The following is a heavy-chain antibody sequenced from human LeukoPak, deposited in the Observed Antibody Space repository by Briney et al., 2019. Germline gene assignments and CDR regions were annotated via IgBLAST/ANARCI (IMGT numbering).Heavy chain of an antibody. Sequence: SETLSPTCTVSGGSISSYYWSWIRQPPGKGLEWIGYIYYSGSTNYNPSLKSRVTISVDTSKNQFSLKLSSVTAADTAVYYCARAGLPPGKEFDPWGQGTLVTVSS. CDR2: IYYSGST. CDR1: GGSISSYY. V-gene: IGHV4-59*01. J-gene: IGHJ5*02. D-gene: IGHD4-11*01. CDR3: ARAGLPPGKEFDP.